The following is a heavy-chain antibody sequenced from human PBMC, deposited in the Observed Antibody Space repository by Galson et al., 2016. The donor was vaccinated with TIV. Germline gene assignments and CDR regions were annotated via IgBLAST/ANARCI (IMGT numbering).Heavy chain of an antibody. CDR2: ISFTGGST. CDR1: GFTFTTYA. D-gene: IGHD1-26*01. J-gene: IGHJ4*02. Sequence: SLRLSCAASGFTFTTYAMNWVRQAPGKGLEWVSSISFTGGSTYYADSVKGRFTVSRDNSKNTVYLQMNRLRTDDTATYCCAKDRVKTVLGAGSFDFWGQGTRLTVSS. V-gene: IGHV3-23*01. CDR3: AKDRVKTVLGAGSFDF.